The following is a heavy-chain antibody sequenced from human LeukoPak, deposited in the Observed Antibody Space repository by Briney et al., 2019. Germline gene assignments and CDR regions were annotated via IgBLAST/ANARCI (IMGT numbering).Heavy chain of an antibody. CDR3: ARLPYDFWSGFPHYFDY. CDR1: GGSFSGYY. D-gene: IGHD3-3*01. Sequence: PSETLSLTCAVYGGSFSGYYWSWIRQPPGKGLEWIGSIYYSGSTYYNPSLKSRVTISVDTSKNQFSLKLSSVTAADTAVYYCARLPYDFWSGFPHYFDYWGQGTLVTVSS. V-gene: IGHV4-34*01. CDR2: IYYSGST. J-gene: IGHJ4*02.